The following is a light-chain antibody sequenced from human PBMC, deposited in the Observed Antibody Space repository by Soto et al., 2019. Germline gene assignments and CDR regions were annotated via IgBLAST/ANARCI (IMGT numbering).Light chain of an antibody. V-gene: IGKV3-20*01. J-gene: IGKJ2*01. CDR2: DAS. CDR3: QQYGSSPYT. CDR1: QSVSSSY. Sequence: EMVLTQSPGTLSLSPGERATLSCRASQSVSSSYLAWYQQKPGQAHRLLIYDASSRATGIPARFSGSGSGTDFTLTISRLEPEDFAVYFCQQYGSSPYTFGHGTKLQIK.